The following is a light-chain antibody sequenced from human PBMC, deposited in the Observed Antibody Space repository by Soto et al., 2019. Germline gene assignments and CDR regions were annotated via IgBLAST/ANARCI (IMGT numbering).Light chain of an antibody. CDR2: QTS. J-gene: IGKJ1*01. V-gene: IGKV3D-15*01. Sequence: EIVLTQSPATLSSFPGGRVTLSCRASQYINTRLAWYQHRPGQAPRLLIYQTSIRAAGIPARFSASGSGTEFTLTISSLQPDDFATYYCQQYNSYWTFGQGTKVDI. CDR1: QYINTR. CDR3: QQYNSYWT.